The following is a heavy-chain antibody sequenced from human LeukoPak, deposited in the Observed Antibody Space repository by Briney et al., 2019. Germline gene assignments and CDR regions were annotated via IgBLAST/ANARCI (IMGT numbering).Heavy chain of an antibody. Sequence: GRSLRLSCAASGFTFSSYGMHWVRQAPGKGLEWLAVISYDGSNKYYADSVKGRFTISRDNSKNTLYLQMNSLRAEDTAVYYCAKTLQDPGYGVFDYWGQGTLVTVSS. CDR1: GFTFSSYG. D-gene: IGHD5-12*01. J-gene: IGHJ4*02. CDR2: ISYDGSNK. V-gene: IGHV3-30*18. CDR3: AKTLQDPGYGVFDY.